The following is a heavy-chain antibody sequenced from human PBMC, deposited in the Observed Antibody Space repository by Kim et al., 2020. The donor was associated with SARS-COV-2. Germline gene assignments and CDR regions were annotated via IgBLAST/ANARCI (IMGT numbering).Heavy chain of an antibody. Sequence: GGSLRLSCVASGVTFSSYSMNWVRQAPGKGLEWVALISSSSAYKYYGDSMKGRFTISRDNAQKSVYLQMNSLRADDTAVYYCARGRERCNSINCNPGWF. CDR2: ISSSSAYK. CDR1: GVTFSSYS. CDR3: ARGRERCNSINCNPGWF. J-gene: IGHJ5*01. V-gene: IGHV3-21*01. D-gene: IGHD1-20*01.